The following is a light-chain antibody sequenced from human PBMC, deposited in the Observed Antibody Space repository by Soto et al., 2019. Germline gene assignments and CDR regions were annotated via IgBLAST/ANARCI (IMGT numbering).Light chain of an antibody. CDR2: GNS. J-gene: IGLJ2*01. CDR1: SSNIGAGYD. CDR3: QSYDNRLSGYVL. Sequence: QLVLTQPPSVSGAPGQRVTISCTGGSSNIGAGYDVHWYQQLPGTAPKLLIYGNSNRPSGVPDRFSGSKSGTSASLAITGLQAEDEAGYYCQSYDNRLSGYVLFGGGTKLTVL. V-gene: IGLV1-40*01.